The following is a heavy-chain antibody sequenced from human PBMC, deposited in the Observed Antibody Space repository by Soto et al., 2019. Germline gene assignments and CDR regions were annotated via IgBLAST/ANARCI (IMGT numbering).Heavy chain of an antibody. CDR3: ARGRRLVVPAAMLHKYNWFDP. CDR1: GGSFSGYY. D-gene: IGHD2-2*01. V-gene: IGHV4-34*01. CDR2: INHSGST. Sequence: PSETLSLTCAVYGGSFSGYYWSWIRQPPGKGLEWIGEINHSGSTNYNPSLKSRVTISVDTSKNQFSLKLSSVTAADTAVYYCARGRRLVVPAAMLHKYNWFDPWGQGTLVTVSS. J-gene: IGHJ5*02.